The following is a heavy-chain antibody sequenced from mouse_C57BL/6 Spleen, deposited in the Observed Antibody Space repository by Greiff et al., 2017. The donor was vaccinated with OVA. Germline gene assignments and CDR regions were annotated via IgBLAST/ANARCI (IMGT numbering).Heavy chain of an antibody. V-gene: IGHV1-18*01. D-gene: IGHD1-1*01. CDR2: INPNNGGT. J-gene: IGHJ2*01. CDR1: GYTFTDYN. CDR3: ARRNYYGSSYGRYFDY. Sequence: EVQLQQSGPELVKPGASVKIPCKASGYTFTDYNMDWVKQSHGKSLEWIGDINPNNGGTIYNQKFKGRATLTVDKSSSRAYRELRSLTSEDTAVYYGARRNYYGSSYGRYFDYWGQGTTLTVSS.